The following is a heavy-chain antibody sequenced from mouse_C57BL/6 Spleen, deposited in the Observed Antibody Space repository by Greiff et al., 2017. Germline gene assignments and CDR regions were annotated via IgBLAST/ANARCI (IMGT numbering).Heavy chain of an antibody. CDR2: IHPNSGST. J-gene: IGHJ1*03. Sequence: QVQLQQPGAELVKPGASVKLSCKASGFTFTSYWMHWVKQRPGQGLEWIGMIHPNSGSTNYNEKFKSKATLTVDTSSSTAYMQLSSLTSADSAVYYCARGGMRYFDVWGTGTTVTVSS. CDR1: GFTFTSYW. CDR3: ARGGMRYFDV. V-gene: IGHV1-64*01.